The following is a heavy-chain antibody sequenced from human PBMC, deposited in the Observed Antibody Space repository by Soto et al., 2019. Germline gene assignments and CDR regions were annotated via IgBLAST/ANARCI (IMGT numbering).Heavy chain of an antibody. CDR1: GYTFTNCA. J-gene: IGHJ6*02. CDR3: ARDSGGMDV. V-gene: IGHV1-3*01. Sequence: QVQLVQFGAEVKKPGASVKVSCRASGYTFTNCAIHWVRQAPGQRLDWMGWINAGNGNTKYSQKFQGRVTITRDTSASTAYMELSSLRSEDTAVYYCARDSGGMDVWGQGTTVTVSS. CDR2: INAGNGNT.